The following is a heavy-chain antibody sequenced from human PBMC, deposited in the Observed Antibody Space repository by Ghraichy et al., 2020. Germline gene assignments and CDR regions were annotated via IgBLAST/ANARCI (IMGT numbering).Heavy chain of an antibody. D-gene: IGHD3-3*01. V-gene: IGHV4-39*01. CDR2: IYHSGTT. CDR1: GASISSSSYY. J-gene: IGHJ5*02. Sequence: SETLSLTCTVSGASISSSSYYWGWIRQPPGKGLEWMGCIYHSGTTYYSPSLKSRVTISVETSTNQFSLKVSSVPAADTAVYYCARVKIFEPFEPWGQGTLVPVSS. CDR3: ARVKIFEPFEP.